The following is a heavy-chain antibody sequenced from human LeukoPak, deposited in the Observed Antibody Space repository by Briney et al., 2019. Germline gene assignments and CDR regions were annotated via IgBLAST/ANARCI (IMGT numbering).Heavy chain of an antibody. D-gene: IGHD2/OR15-2a*01. J-gene: IGHJ4*02. CDR3: ALLSGGTFDY. CDR2: ISIDDDT. Sequence: GGSLRLSCAASGFPFSSYAMTWVRQAPGRGLEWVSTISIDDDTYYGDSVKGRSAISRDESTNTLTLHLDSVRVEDMGVYYCALLSGGTFDYWGQGTQVTVAS. V-gene: IGHV3-23*02. CDR1: GFPFSSYA.